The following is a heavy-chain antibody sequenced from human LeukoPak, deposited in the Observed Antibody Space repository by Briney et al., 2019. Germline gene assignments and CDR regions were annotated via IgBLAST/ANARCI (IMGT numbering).Heavy chain of an antibody. Sequence: GGSLRLSCAASGITFSNTVMTWVRQAPGKGLEWVSAISSGGGTTYFADSVKGRFTISRDNSKNTLYLQMDSLRDEDTAVYYCAKDSKWLQLTVDYWGQGTLVTVSS. CDR2: ISSGGGTT. CDR3: AKDSKWLQLTVDY. CDR1: GITFSNTV. J-gene: IGHJ4*02. D-gene: IGHD5-24*01. V-gene: IGHV3-23*01.